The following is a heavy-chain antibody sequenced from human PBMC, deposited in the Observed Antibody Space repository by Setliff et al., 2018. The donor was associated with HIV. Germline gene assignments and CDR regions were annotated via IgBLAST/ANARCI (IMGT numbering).Heavy chain of an antibody. D-gene: IGHD7-27*01. CDR3: ARDLPDLTGRSLDP. J-gene: IGHJ5*02. CDR2: IYNSGRG. Sequence: SETLSLTCTVSGGSISTHYWSWIRQPPGKGLQWIGYIYNSGRGNYNPSLKSRISMSVDTSKSQVSLNLRSVTAADTAVYYCARDLPDLTGRSLDPWGQGTLVTVSS. V-gene: IGHV4-59*11. CDR1: GGSISTHY.